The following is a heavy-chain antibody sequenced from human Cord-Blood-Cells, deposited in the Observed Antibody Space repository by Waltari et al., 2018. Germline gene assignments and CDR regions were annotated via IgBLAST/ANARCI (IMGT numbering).Heavy chain of an antibody. CDR1: GSTFSSYA. J-gene: IGHJ3*02. CDR2: ISYDGSNK. V-gene: IGHV3-30-3*01. Sequence: QVQLVESGGGVVQPGRSLRLPCAAPGSTFSSYAMHWVRQAPGKGLEWVAVISYDGSNKYYADSVKGRFTISRDNSKNTLYLQMNSLRAEDTAVYYCARSNTPDAFDIWGQGTMVTVSS. CDR3: ARSNTPDAFDI.